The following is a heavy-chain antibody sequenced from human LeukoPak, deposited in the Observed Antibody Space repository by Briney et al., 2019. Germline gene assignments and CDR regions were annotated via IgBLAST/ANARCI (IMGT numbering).Heavy chain of an antibody. Sequence: TSETLSLTCTVSGGSISSSSYYWGWIRQPPGKGLEWIGSIYYSGSTYYNPYLKSRFTISVDTSNNQFSLRLSSVTAPDTAVYYCASNLRYCSGGSCYSNDFWGQGTLVTVSS. J-gene: IGHJ4*02. D-gene: IGHD2-15*01. V-gene: IGHV4-39*01. CDR3: ASNLRYCSGGSCYSNDF. CDR2: IYYSGST. CDR1: GGSISSSSYY.